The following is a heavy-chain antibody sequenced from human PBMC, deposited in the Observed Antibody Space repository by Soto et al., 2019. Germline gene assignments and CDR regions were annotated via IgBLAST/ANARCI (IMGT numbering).Heavy chain of an antibody. CDR3: ARDQVVAARNGMDV. CDR2: IYYSGST. J-gene: IGHJ6*02. CDR1: GGSISTYY. Sequence: PSETLSLTCTVSGGSISTYYWNWIRQPPGKGLEWIGYIYYSGSTNYNPSLKSRVTISVDTSKNQFSLKLSSVTAADTAVYYCARDQVVAARNGMDVWGQGTTVTVSS. D-gene: IGHD2-15*01. V-gene: IGHV4-59*01.